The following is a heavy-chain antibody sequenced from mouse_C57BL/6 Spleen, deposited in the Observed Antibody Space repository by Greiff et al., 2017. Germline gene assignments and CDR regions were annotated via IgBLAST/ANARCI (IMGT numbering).Heavy chain of an antibody. CDR3: ARYYGSSPYAVDY. CDR2: IYPGDGDT. Sequence: QVQLQQSGPELVKPGASVKISCKASGYAFSSSWMNWVKQRPGKGLEWIGRIYPGDGDTNYNGKFKGKATLTADKSSSTAYMQLSSLTSEDSAVSFCARYYGSSPYAVDYWGQGTSVTVSS. V-gene: IGHV1-82*01. J-gene: IGHJ4*01. D-gene: IGHD1-1*01. CDR1: GYAFSSSW.